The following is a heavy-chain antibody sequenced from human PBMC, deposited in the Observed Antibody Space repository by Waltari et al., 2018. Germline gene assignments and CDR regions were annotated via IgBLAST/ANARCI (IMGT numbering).Heavy chain of an antibody. V-gene: IGHV1-18*01. CDR1: VYTFLSYG. CDR3: ARDRVSSIAARTDY. D-gene: IGHD6-6*01. Sequence: QVHLVQSGAAVKKPGSSVKVSCKASVYTFLSYGISWVRQAPGQGLEWMGWISAYNGNTNYAQKLQGRGTMTPDTSTSTAYMELRSLRSDDTAVYYCARDRVSSIAARTDYWGQGTLVTVSS. J-gene: IGHJ4*02. CDR2: ISAYNGNT.